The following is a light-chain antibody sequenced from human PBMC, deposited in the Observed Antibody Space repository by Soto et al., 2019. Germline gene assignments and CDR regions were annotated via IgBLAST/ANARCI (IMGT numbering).Light chain of an antibody. J-gene: IGLJ2*01. CDR1: SSDVGGYNY. CDR3: SSYAGSNSVL. CDR2: EVT. Sequence: QSALTQPPSASGSPGQSVTISCTGMSSDVGGYNYVSWYQQHPGKAPKLMIYEVTKRPSGVPDRFSGSKSGNTASPTVSGLQAEDEADYYCSSYAGSNSVLFGGGTKLTVL. V-gene: IGLV2-8*01.